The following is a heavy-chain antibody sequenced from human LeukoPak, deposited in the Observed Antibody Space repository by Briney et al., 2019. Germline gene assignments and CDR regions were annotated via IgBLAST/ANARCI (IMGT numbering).Heavy chain of an antibody. J-gene: IGHJ5*02. V-gene: IGHV3-30*04. CDR2: ISYDGSNK. CDR1: GFTFSSYA. Sequence: GGSLRLSCAASGFTFSSYAMHWVRQAPGKGLEWVAVISYDGSNKYYADSVKGRFSISRDNSKNTLSLQMNSLRAEDTAVYYCAKDPEDTPRGWFDPWGQGTLVTVSS. D-gene: IGHD5-18*01. CDR3: AKDPEDTPRGWFDP.